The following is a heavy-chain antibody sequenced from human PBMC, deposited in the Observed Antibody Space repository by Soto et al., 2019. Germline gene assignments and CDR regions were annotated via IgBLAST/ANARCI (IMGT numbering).Heavy chain of an antibody. D-gene: IGHD6-13*01. CDR1: GFTFSSYD. Sequence: GGSLRLSCAASGFTFSSYDMHWVRQATGKGLEWVSAIGTAGDTYYPGSVKGRFTISRENAKNSLYLQMNILRAGDTAVYYCARGRRGYSGYYYYYYMDVWGKGTTVTVSS. CDR3: ARGRRGYSGYYYYYYMDV. CDR2: IGTAGDT. V-gene: IGHV3-13*01. J-gene: IGHJ6*03.